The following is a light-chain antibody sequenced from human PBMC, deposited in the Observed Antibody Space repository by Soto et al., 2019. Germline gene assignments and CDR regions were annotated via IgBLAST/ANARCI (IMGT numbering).Light chain of an antibody. J-gene: IGKJ2*01. CDR1: QRIDNF. V-gene: IGKV1-39*01. CDR3: RHRYKTSLSS. Sequence: DIQMTQSPSFLSASVGDRVTITCRASQRIDNFLNWYQQKPGKAPKLLIYGASSLQSGVPSRFSGSGSGTDFTLTSTSLQPEDSATYRCRHRYKTSLSSFGQGTKVDIK. CDR2: GAS.